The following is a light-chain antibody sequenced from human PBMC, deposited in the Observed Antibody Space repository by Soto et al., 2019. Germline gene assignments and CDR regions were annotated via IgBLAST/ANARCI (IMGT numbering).Light chain of an antibody. CDR3: QVWDSSSDHPYV. CDR1: NIGSKS. V-gene: IGLV3-21*04. CDR2: YDS. J-gene: IGLJ1*01. Sequence: SYELTQPPSVSVAPGKTARITCGGNNIGSKSVHWYQQKPGQAPVLVIYYDSDRPSAIPERFSGSNSGNTATLTISRVEAGDEDDYYCQVWDSSSDHPYVFGTGTKLTVL.